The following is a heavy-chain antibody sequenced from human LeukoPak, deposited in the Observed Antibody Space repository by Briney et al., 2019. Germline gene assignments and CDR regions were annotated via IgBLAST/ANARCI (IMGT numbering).Heavy chain of an antibody. J-gene: IGHJ4*02. CDR2: INPSGGST. Sequence: ASVKVSCKASGYTFTSYCMHWVRQPPGQGLEWMGIINPSGGSTTYAQKFQGRVTMTRDTSTGTVYMKLSSLRSEDTAVYYCARGYYSDSSGGPSEDWGQGTLVTVSS. V-gene: IGHV1-46*01. CDR3: ARGYYSDSSGGPSED. CDR1: GYTFTSYC. D-gene: IGHD3-22*01.